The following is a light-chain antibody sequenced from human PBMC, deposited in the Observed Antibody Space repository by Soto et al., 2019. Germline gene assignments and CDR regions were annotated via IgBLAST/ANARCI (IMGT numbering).Light chain of an antibody. J-gene: IGLJ1*01. V-gene: IGLV2-14*01. CDR3: SSYTSSNTNV. CDR1: SGDIGGYNY. CDR2: EVS. Sequence: QSVLTQPASVSGSPGQSITISCTGTSGDIGGYNYVSWYQQHPGKAPKLMIYEVSNRPSGVSNRFSGSKSGNTASLTISGLQAEDEADYYCSSYTSSNTNVFGTGTKLTVL.